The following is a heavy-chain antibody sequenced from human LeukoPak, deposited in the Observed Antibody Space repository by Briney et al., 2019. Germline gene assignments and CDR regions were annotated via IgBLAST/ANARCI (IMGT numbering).Heavy chain of an antibody. J-gene: IGHJ4*02. CDR2: ISSSSSYI. CDR3: AREDNYDILTGYSKSIDY. Sequence: AGSLTLSCPASGFTFIRYSMNWVRQAPAKGLEWVSSISSSSSYIYYADSVKGRFTISRDNAKNSLYLQMNSLRAEDTAVYYCAREDNYDILTGYSKSIDYWGQGTLVTVSS. V-gene: IGHV3-21*01. D-gene: IGHD3-9*01. CDR1: GFTFIRYS.